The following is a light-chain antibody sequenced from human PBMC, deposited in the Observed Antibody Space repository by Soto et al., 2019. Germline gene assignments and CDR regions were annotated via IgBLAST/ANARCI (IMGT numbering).Light chain of an antibody. CDR2: DVT. V-gene: IGLV2-14*03. CDR3: SSYDRDKTVL. CDR1: STDVGGYNY. J-gene: IGLJ2*01. Sequence: QSALTQPASVSGSPGQSITISCTGSSTDVGGYNYVSWHQQHPGKAPKLMIFDVTKRPSGVSNRFSGSKSGDTASLTICGLQADEAAYYYCSSYDRDKTVLFGGGTKLTVL.